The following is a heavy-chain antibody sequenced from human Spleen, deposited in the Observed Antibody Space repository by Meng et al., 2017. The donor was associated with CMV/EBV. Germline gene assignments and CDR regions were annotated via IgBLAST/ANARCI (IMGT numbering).Heavy chain of an antibody. V-gene: IGHV3-7*01. D-gene: IGHD2-15*01. CDR3: ARDGRYCVSYDCRGDGFDA. CDR1: GFTFSSYW. CDR2: IKEDGSDK. Sequence: GESLKISCAASGFTFSSYWMTWLRQTPGKGLEWVANIKEDGSDKYYLDSVKGRFTISRDNARNSLYLQMDSLRAEDTAVYYCARDGRYCVSYDCRGDGFDAWGPGTMVTVSS. J-gene: IGHJ3*01.